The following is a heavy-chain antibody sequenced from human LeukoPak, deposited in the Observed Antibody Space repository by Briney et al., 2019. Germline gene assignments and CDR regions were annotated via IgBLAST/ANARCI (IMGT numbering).Heavy chain of an antibody. Sequence: GGSLRLSCAASGFTFSSYEMNWVRQAPGKGLEWVSYISSSGSTIYYADSVKGRFTISRDNAKNSLYLQMNSLRAEDTAVYYCARDGDGYCSGGSCYPGDFFDYWGQGTLVTVSS. V-gene: IGHV3-48*03. CDR3: ARDGDGYCSGGSCYPGDFFDY. CDR2: ISSSGSTI. D-gene: IGHD2-15*01. CDR1: GFTFSSYE. J-gene: IGHJ4*02.